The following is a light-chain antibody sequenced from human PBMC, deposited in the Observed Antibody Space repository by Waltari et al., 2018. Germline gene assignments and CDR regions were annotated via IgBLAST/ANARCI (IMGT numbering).Light chain of an antibody. CDR3: QSYDTTTHWV. Sequence: QPHSVSESPGKTVIISCTRSSGSIASNFVQWYQQRPGSAPTTVIFEDNERPSGVPDRFSGSIDSSSNSASLTISGLRTEDEADYYCQSYDTTTHWVFGGGTKLTVL. CDR2: EDN. V-gene: IGLV6-57*03. J-gene: IGLJ3*02. CDR1: SGSIASNF.